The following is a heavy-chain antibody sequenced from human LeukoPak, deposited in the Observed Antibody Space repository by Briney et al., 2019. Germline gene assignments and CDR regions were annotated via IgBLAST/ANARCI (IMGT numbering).Heavy chain of an antibody. J-gene: IGHJ5*02. Sequence: ASVKVSCKASGYTFTGYYMHWVRQAPGQGLEWMGWINPNSDGTNYAQKFQGRVTMTRDTSISTAYMELSRLRSDDTAVYYCARFDYGDYASFDPRGQGTLVTVSS. CDR2: INPNSDGT. CDR3: ARFDYGDYASFDP. CDR1: GYTFTGYY. D-gene: IGHD4-17*01. V-gene: IGHV1-2*02.